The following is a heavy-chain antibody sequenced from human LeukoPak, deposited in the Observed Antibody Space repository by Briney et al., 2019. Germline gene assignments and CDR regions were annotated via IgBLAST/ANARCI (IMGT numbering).Heavy chain of an antibody. CDR2: ISISSSYI. CDR1: GFTFSSYS. J-gene: IGHJ6*02. V-gene: IGHV3-21*01. Sequence: KSGGSLRLSCAASGFTFSSYSMSWVRQAPGKGLEWVSSISISSSYIYYADSVKGRFTISRDNAKNSLYLQMNSLRAEDTAVYYCARDRWELLLPYYYYYGMDVWARGPRSPSP. CDR3: ARDRWELLLPYYYYYGMDV. D-gene: IGHD1-26*01.